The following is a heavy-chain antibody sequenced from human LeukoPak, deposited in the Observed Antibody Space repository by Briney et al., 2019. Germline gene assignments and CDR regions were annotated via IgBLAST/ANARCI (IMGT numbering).Heavy chain of an antibody. CDR2: INHSGST. D-gene: IGHD3-22*01. Sequence: TSETLSLTCAVYGGSFSGYYWSWIRQPPGKGLEWIGEINHSGSTNYNPSLKSRVTISVDTSKNQFSLKLSSVTAADTAVYYCARGAPRYYYDSSGYLDYWGQGTLVTVSS. J-gene: IGHJ4*02. CDR3: ARGAPRYYYDSSGYLDY. V-gene: IGHV4-34*01. CDR1: GGSFSGYY.